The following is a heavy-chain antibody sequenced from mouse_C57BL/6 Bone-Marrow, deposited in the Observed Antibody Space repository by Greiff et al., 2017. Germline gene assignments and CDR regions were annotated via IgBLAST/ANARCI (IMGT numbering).Heavy chain of an antibody. J-gene: IGHJ3*01. V-gene: IGHV1-64*01. D-gene: IGHD2-3*01. CDR3: ARSRGGYLTFAY. CDR1: GYTFTSYW. Sequence: QVQLQQPGAELVKPGASVKLSCKASGYTFTSYWMHWVKQRPGQGLEWLGMIHPNSGSTNYNEKFKSKATLTVDKSSSTAYMQLSNLTSEDSAVYDGARSRGGYLTFAYWGQGTLVTVSA. CDR2: IHPNSGST.